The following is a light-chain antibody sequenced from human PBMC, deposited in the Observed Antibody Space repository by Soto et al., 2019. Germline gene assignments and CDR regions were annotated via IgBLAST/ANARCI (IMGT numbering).Light chain of an antibody. CDR2: GAS. CDR1: QSVSSN. Sequence: EIVMTQSPATLSVSPGERATLSCRASQSVSSNLAWYQQKPGQAPRLLIYGASTRATGIPARFSGSGSGTDFTLPISSQQSEDCAVYYCQQYNNWWTFGQGTKVEIK. CDR3: QQYNNWWT. J-gene: IGKJ1*01. V-gene: IGKV3-15*01.